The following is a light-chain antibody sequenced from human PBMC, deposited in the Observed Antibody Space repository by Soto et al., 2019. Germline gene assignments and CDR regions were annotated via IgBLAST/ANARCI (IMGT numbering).Light chain of an antibody. Sequence: DVVLTQSPLSLPVTLGQPASISCRSSQSLVHSDGNTYLSWFQQRPGQSPRRLIYKVSNWDSGVPDRFSGSGSGTDFTLKISRVEAEDVGFYYCMQATYCPWPFGQGTKVEIK. CDR3: MQATYCPWP. J-gene: IGKJ1*01. CDR2: KVS. CDR1: QSLVHSDGNTY. V-gene: IGKV2-30*02.